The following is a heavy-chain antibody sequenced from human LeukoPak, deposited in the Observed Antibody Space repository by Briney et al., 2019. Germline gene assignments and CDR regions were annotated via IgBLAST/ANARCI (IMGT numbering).Heavy chain of an antibody. Sequence: SETLSLTCTVSGGSISSGGYSWSWIRQHPGKGLEWIGYIYYSGSTYYNPSLKSRVTISVDTSKNQFSLKLSSVTAADTAVYYCARVDTAMENWGQGTLVTVSS. CDR2: IYYSGST. CDR3: ARVDTAMEN. V-gene: IGHV4-31*03. D-gene: IGHD5-18*01. CDR1: GGSISSGGYS. J-gene: IGHJ4*02.